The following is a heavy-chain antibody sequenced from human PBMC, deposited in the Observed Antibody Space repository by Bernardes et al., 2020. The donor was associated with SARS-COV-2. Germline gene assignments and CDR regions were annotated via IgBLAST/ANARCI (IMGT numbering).Heavy chain of an antibody. J-gene: IGHJ4*02. CDR1: GFTFSTYA. CDR2: ISGSGGIT. V-gene: IGHV3-23*01. D-gene: IGHD3-3*01. Sequence: GGSLRLSCAASGFTFSTYAMSWVRQAPGKGLEWVSGISGSGGITYYADSVKGRFTISRDNPKNTLYLQMNSLRAEDTAVYYCAKPGPSGDFWTGYPVYFDDWGQGTLVTVSS. CDR3: AKPGPSGDFWTGYPVYFDD.